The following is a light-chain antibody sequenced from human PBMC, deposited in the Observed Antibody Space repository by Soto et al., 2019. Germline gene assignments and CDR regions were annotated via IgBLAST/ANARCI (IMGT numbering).Light chain of an antibody. Sequence: QSVLTQPPSLSAAPGQKVTISCSGGSSNIGSNYVSWYQQLPGTAPKLLIYENNKRPSGIPDRFSGSKSGTSATLGITGLQTGDEADYYCGTWDSTDYVFGTGTKVTVL. CDR1: SSNIGSNY. J-gene: IGLJ1*01. CDR3: GTWDSTDYV. CDR2: ENN. V-gene: IGLV1-51*02.